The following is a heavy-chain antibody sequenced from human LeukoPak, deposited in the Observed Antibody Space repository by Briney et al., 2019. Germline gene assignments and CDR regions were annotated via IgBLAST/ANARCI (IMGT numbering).Heavy chain of an antibody. J-gene: IGHJ4*02. Sequence: GGSLRLSCAASGFTFSGSAMHWVRQASGKGLEWVGRIRSKANSYATAYAASVKGRFTISRDDSKNTAYLQMNSLKTEDTAMYYCTRDATDYFDSSGSLDYWGQGTLVTVSS. CDR3: TRDATDYFDSSGSLDY. CDR2: IRSKANSYAT. D-gene: IGHD3-22*01. V-gene: IGHV3-73*01. CDR1: GFTFSGSA.